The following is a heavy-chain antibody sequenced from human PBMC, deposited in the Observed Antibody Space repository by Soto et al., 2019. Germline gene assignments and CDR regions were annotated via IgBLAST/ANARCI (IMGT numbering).Heavy chain of an antibody. J-gene: IGHJ4*02. CDR1: GGSINSDAYY. CDR3: ARDRSNSPDYFDY. CDR2: IDYSGRT. V-gene: IGHV4-30-4*01. D-gene: IGHD6-6*01. Sequence: SETLSLTCTVSGGSINSDAYYWSWIRQPPGKGLEWIGHIDYSGRTYYAPSLESRLTISLDTSKNQFSLRLSSVNASDTAVYYCARDRSNSPDYFDYWGQGTLVTVSS.